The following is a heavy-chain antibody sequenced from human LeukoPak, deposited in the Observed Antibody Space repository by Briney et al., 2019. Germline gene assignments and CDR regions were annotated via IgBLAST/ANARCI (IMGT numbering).Heavy chain of an antibody. J-gene: IGHJ5*02. CDR2: IYYSGST. V-gene: IGHV4-31*03. CDR1: GGSISSGGYY. CDR3: AGHDLLIAAAGSWFDP. D-gene: IGHD6-13*01. Sequence: SETLSLTCTVSGGSISSGGYYWSWIRQHPGKGLEWIGYIYYSGSTYYNPSLKSRVTISVDTSKNQFSLKLSSVTAADTAVYYCAGHDLLIAAAGSWFDPWGQGTLVTVSS.